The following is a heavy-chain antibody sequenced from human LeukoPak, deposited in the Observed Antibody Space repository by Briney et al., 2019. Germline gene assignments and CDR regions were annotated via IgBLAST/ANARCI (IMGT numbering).Heavy chain of an antibody. CDR3: AREDRSDAFGS. V-gene: IGHV3-48*03. D-gene: IGHD1-26*01. CDR1: GFSFSTYE. J-gene: IGHJ4*02. Sequence: PGGSLRLSCAASGFSFSTYEMSWARQAPGKGLEWVSYIGSGGSPIYYAASGEGRFTVSRDNAKNSLYLQLNGLTAEDTAVYYCAREDRSDAFGSWGQGTLVTVSS. CDR2: IGSGGSPI.